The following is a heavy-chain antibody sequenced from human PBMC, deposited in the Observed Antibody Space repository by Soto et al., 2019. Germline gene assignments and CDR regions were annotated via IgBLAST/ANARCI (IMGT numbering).Heavy chain of an antibody. CDR3: ARDARNADYDY. Sequence: EVQLVESGGGLVQPRGSLRLSCAVSGFTFSTHAMNWVRQAPGKGLEWVAYIHGTRSIIYYADSVKGRFTISRDNAKNSLFLQMDSLRDEDTAVYYCARDARNADYDYWGQGTLVTVSS. J-gene: IGHJ4*02. CDR2: IHGTRSII. CDR1: GFTFSTHA. V-gene: IGHV3-48*02. D-gene: IGHD3-16*01.